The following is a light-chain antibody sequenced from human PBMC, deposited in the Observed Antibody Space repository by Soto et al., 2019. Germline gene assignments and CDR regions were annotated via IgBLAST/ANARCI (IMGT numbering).Light chain of an antibody. CDR2: TNN. CDR1: TSNIGSNP. CDR3: AAWDDRLNGPSYV. J-gene: IGLJ1*01. V-gene: IGLV1-44*01. Sequence: VLTQPPSVSGTPGQTVTISCSGSTSNIGSNPVNWYQQLPGTAPRLLISTNNQRPSGVPDRFSGSRSGTSASLAISGLQSEDEADYYCAAWDDRLNGPSYVFGTGTKITVL.